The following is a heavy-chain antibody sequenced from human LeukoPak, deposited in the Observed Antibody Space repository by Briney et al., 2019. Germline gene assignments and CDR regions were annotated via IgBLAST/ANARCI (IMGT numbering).Heavy chain of an antibody. Sequence: GGSLRLSCAASGFTFSTYGMHWVRQAPGKGLEWVTIITYDGNNKYYGDSVKGRFTISRDNSKNTLYLQMNSLRAEDTAVYYCARDYDSLDNGLDVWGQGTTVTVSS. CDR1: GFTFSTYG. V-gene: IGHV3-30*03. CDR3: ARDYDSLDNGLDV. J-gene: IGHJ6*02. D-gene: IGHD3-3*01. CDR2: ITYDGNNK.